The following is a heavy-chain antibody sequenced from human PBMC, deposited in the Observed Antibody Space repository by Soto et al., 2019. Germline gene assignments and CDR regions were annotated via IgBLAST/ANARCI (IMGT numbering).Heavy chain of an antibody. V-gene: IGHV3-9*01. Sequence: EVQLVESGGGLVQPGRSLRLSCAASGFTLRDSARHWVRQVTGGGLEWVSGIYASGRVGYVDSVKGRFTISRDVAKNSLYLQMDSLTTEDTALYYCVKDILAGGADVWGQGTTVTVSS. CDR2: IYASGRV. D-gene: IGHD3-10*01. CDR3: VKDILAGGADV. J-gene: IGHJ6*02. CDR1: GFTLRDSA.